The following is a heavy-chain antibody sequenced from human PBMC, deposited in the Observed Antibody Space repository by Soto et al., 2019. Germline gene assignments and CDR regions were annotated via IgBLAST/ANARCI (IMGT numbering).Heavy chain of an antibody. Sequence: GASVNVSCKASGYTFSSYAINWVRQAPGQGLEWMGWISAYDGSTNYAQKLQGRVTMTIDTSTTTAYMELRSLRFDDTAVYYCARDWGPHYMDVWGKGTTVTVSS. D-gene: IGHD3-16*01. J-gene: IGHJ6*03. CDR1: GYTFSSYA. CDR2: ISAYDGST. V-gene: IGHV1-18*01. CDR3: ARDWGPHYMDV.